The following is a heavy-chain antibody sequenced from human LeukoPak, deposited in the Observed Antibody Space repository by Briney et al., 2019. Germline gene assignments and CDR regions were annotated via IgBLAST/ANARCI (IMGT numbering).Heavy chain of an antibody. V-gene: IGHV3-21*01. CDR3: ARDPIAGAFDI. CDR2: ISSSSSYI. Sequence: GGSLRLSCAASGFTFSSYSMNCVRQAPGKGLEWVSSISSSSSYIYYADSVKGRFTISRDNAKNSLYLQMNSLRAEDTAVYYCARDPIAGAFDIWGQGTMVTVSS. J-gene: IGHJ3*02. D-gene: IGHD2-21*01. CDR1: GFTFSSYS.